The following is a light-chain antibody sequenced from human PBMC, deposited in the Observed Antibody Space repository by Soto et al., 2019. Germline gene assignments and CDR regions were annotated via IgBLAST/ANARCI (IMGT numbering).Light chain of an antibody. CDR3: QQRSNLPPWT. V-gene: IGKV3-11*01. CDR2: DAS. Sequence: EIVLTQSPATLSLSPGERATLSCRASQSVSSYLAWYQQKPGQAPRLLIYDASNRATGIPARFSGSGSGTDFTLTIGSLEPEDFAVYYCQQRSNLPPWTFGQGTKVDIK. J-gene: IGKJ1*01. CDR1: QSVSSY.